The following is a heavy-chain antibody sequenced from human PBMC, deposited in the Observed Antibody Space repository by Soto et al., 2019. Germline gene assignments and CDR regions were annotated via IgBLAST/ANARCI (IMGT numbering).Heavy chain of an antibody. D-gene: IGHD5-12*01. J-gene: IGHJ4*02. V-gene: IGHV3-23*01. CDR1: GFTFSSYA. Sequence: EVQLLESGGGLVQPGGSLRLSCAASGFTFSSYAMSWVRQAPGKGLEWVSSISGSGVSTYYADSVKGRFTISRDNSKNTLYLQMNSLRAEDTAVVYCAKDSSLNRDGYNWGNGYYFDYWGQGTLVTVSS. CDR3: AKDSSLNRDGYNWGNGYYFDY. CDR2: ISGSGVST.